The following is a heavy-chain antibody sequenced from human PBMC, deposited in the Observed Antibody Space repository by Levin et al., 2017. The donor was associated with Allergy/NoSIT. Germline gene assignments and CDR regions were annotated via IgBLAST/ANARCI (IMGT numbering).Heavy chain of an antibody. V-gene: IGHV1-18*01. D-gene: IGHD2-2*01. CDR1: GYTFKNYG. CDR2: ISTHNGNT. J-gene: IGHJ6*03. CDR3: ARFVVTPVSYFYMDV. Sequence: GASVKVSCKASGYTFKNYGISWVRQAPGQGLEWMGWISTHNGNTNYAQSFQGRVTMTTDKSTSTADMELRSLISDDTAVYYCARFVVTPVSYFYMDVWGKGTTVTVSS.